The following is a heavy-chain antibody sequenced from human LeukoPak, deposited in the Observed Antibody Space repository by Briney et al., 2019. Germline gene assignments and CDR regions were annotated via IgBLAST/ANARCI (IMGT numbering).Heavy chain of an antibody. J-gene: IGHJ4*02. CDR1: GFTFGDYA. Sequence: GGSLRLSCTGSGFTFGDYAMNWVRQAPGKGLEWVGFIRSKAYGGTTEYAASVKGRFTISRDDSKSIAYLQMNSLKAEDTAVYYCTRVIVATKDYWGQGTLVTVSS. CDR2: IRSKAYGGTT. CDR3: TRVIVATKDY. D-gene: IGHD5-12*01. V-gene: IGHV3-49*04.